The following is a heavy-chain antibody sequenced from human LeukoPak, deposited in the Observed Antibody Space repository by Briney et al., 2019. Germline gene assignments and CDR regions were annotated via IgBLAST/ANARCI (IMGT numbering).Heavy chain of an antibody. D-gene: IGHD6-13*01. V-gene: IGHV5-51*01. CDR3: ARRSSSWYQVDGMDV. J-gene: IGHJ6*02. Sequence: GESLKISCKGSGYSFTSYWIGWVRQMPGKGLEWMGIIYPGDSDTRYSPSFQGQVTISADKSISTAYLQWSNLKASDTAMYYCARRSSSWYQVDGMDVWGQGTTVTVSS. CDR1: GYSFTSYW. CDR2: IYPGDSDT.